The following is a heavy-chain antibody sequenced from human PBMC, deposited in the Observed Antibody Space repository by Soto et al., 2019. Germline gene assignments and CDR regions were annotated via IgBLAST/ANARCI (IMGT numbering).Heavy chain of an antibody. V-gene: IGHV3-9*01. D-gene: IGHD6-13*01. CDR2: ITWNGGNL. CDR1: GFTFDAYP. Sequence: EVQLVESGGGLVQPGRSLRLSCAASGFTFDAYPMHWVRQAPGKGLEWVSGITWNGGNLGYGDSVKGRFTISRDNAKNSLYLHMDSLRAEDTALYYCAKGVGSQHLVPYYLDAFDIRGQGTMVTVSS. J-gene: IGHJ3*02. CDR3: AKGVGSQHLVPYYLDAFDI.